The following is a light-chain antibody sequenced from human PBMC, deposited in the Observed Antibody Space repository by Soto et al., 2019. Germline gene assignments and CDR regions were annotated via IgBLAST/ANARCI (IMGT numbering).Light chain of an antibody. Sequence: IQLTQSPSSLSASVGDRVTITCRASQGISSYLAWYQQKPGKAPKLLIYAASTLQSGVPSRFIGSGSETDFTLTISILEPKDFATYYCQQLNSYPLTFGGGTKVEIK. CDR2: AAS. CDR1: QGISSY. V-gene: IGKV1-9*01. CDR3: QQLNSYPLT. J-gene: IGKJ4*01.